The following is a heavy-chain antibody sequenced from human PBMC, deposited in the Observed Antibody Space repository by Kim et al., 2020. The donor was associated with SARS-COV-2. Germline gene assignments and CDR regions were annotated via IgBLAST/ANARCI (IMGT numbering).Heavy chain of an antibody. CDR3: ARGGDTYDFWSGYRDSYGMDV. Sequence: SETLSLTCTVSGGSISSYYWSWIRQPPGKGLEWIGYIYYSGSTNYNPSLKSRVTISVDTSKNQFSLKLSSVTAADTAVYYCARGGDTYDFWSGYRDSYGMDVWGPGTTVTVSS. V-gene: IGHV4-59*13. CDR2: IYYSGST. J-gene: IGHJ6*02. CDR1: GGSISSYY. D-gene: IGHD3-3*01.